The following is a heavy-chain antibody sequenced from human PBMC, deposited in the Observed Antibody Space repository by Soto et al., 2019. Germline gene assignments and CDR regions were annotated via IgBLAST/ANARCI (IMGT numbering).Heavy chain of an antibody. J-gene: IGHJ4*02. Sequence: SETLSLTCAVYSGSFSGYYWSWIRQPPGKGLEWIGELYQGLSIIYNPSLESRVTISGDSPKNQFSLKLRSVTAADTAVYYCARHGGYYFDYWGQGTLVTV. CDR1: SGSFSGYY. D-gene: IGHD3-16*01. V-gene: IGHV4-34*01. CDR3: ARHGGYYFDY. CDR2: LYQGLSI.